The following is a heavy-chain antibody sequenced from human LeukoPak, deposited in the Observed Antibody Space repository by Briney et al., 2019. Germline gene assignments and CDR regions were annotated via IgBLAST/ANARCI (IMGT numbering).Heavy chain of an antibody. V-gene: IGHV3-23*01. CDR3: AGIWSGYYGYFDY. CDR2: ISGCGGST. CDR1: GFTFSSYP. Sequence: GGSLTLSCSASGFTFSSYPMSWVRQAPGKGREWVAAISGCGGSTYYADSVKGRFTISRDNSKNTLYLQMNSVRAEDTAVYYCAGIWSGYYGYFDYWGQGTLVTVSS. J-gene: IGHJ4*02. D-gene: IGHD3-3*01.